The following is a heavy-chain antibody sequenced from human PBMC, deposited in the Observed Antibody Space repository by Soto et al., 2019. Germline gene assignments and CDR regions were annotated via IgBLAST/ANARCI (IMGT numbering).Heavy chain of an antibody. CDR2: ISFDGSDK. Sequence: QVQLVESGGGVVQPGRSLRLSCAASGFTFSNFGMHWVRQAPGKGLEWVAAISFDGSDKYYLDSVKGRFTISRDNSKNTLFLQMNSLRVEDTAVYYCVKGSEVARQDFDYWGQGTLVTVSS. V-gene: IGHV3-30*18. CDR3: VKGSEVARQDFDY. D-gene: IGHD2-15*01. J-gene: IGHJ4*02. CDR1: GFTFSNFG.